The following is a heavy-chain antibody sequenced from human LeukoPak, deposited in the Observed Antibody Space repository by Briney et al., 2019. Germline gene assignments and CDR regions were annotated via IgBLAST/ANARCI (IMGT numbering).Heavy chain of an antibody. CDR1: GFTFSSYA. CDR3: ARAPDYSNYYYYYMDV. Sequence: PGGSLRLSCAASGFTFSSYAMHWVRQAPGKGLEYVSAISSNGGSTYYANSVKGRFTTSRDNSKNTLYLQMGSLRAEDMAVYYCARAPDYSNYYYYYMDVWGKGTTVTVSS. J-gene: IGHJ6*03. CDR2: ISSNGGST. V-gene: IGHV3-64*01. D-gene: IGHD4-11*01.